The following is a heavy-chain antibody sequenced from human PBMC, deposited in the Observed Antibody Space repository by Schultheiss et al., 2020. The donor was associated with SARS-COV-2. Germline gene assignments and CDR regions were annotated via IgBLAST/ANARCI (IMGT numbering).Heavy chain of an antibody. D-gene: IGHD4-17*01. CDR3: ARGVRTVTTSFDY. V-gene: IGHV4-31*03. CDR1: GDSIRRGDYF. Sequence: SETLSLTCTVSGDSIRRGDYFWSWIRQHPGKGLEWIGCISYSGRTYYSPSLKSRVTISVDRSKNQVSLKLSSVTAADTAVYYCARGVRTVTTSFDYWGQGTLVTVSS. CDR2: ISYSGRT. J-gene: IGHJ4*02.